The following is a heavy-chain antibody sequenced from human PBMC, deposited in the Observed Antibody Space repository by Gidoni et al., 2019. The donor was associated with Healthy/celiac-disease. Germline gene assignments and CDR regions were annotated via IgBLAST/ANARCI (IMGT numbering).Heavy chain of an antibody. J-gene: IGHJ4*02. Sequence: QVQLVQSGAAVKKPGASVKVSCMASAYTFTSYYMHWVRQAPGQGLEWMGIINPSGGSTSYAQKCQGRVPMTRDTSTSTVYMELSSLRSEDTAVYYCARDRRTTVTRYFDYWGQGTLVTVSS. CDR2: INPSGGST. CDR3: ARDRRTTVTRYFDY. D-gene: IGHD4-17*01. CDR1: AYTFTSYY. V-gene: IGHV1-46*03.